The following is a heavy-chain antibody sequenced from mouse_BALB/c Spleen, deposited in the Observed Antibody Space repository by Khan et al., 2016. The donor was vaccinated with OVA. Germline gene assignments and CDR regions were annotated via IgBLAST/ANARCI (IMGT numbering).Heavy chain of an antibody. Sequence: EVQLQESGPGLVKPSQSLSLTCTVTGYSITSDYAWNWIRQFPGNKLEWMGFIRYSGNTKYNPSLKSRFSITRDTSKHQFFLQLNSVTTEDTATYYCARVYGGDFDYWGQGTSLTVSS. J-gene: IGHJ2*02. V-gene: IGHV3-2*02. D-gene: IGHD1-1*01. CDR2: IRYSGNT. CDR1: GYSITSDYA. CDR3: ARVYGGDFDY.